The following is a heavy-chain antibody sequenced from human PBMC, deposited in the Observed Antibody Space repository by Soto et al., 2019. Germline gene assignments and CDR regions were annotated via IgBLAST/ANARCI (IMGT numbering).Heavy chain of an antibody. D-gene: IGHD3-22*01. J-gene: IGHJ4*02. Sequence: ASVKVSCKASGYTFTRYDINWVRQATGQGLEWMGWMNPNSGNTGYAQKFQGRVTMTRNTSISTAYMELSSLRSEDTAVYYCARVGYYYDSSGYYLSFDYWGQGTLVSVSS. CDR1: GYTFTRYD. CDR3: ARVGYYYDSSGYYLSFDY. CDR2: MNPNSGNT. V-gene: IGHV1-8*01.